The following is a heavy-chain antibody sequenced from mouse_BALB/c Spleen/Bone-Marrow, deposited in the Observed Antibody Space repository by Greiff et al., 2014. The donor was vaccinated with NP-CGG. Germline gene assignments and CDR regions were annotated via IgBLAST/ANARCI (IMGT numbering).Heavy chain of an antibody. J-gene: IGHJ3*01. D-gene: IGHD2-14*01. Sequence: VHLVESGPGLVAPSQSLSITCTASGFSLTSFGIHWVRQPPGKGLEWLGVIWAGGSTNYDSAFMSRLSISKDNSKSQVFLKMSSLQTDDTAMYYCASYYRYDGAYWGQGTLVTVSA. CDR1: GFSLTSFG. CDR3: ASYYRYDGAY. CDR2: IWAGGST. V-gene: IGHV2-9*02.